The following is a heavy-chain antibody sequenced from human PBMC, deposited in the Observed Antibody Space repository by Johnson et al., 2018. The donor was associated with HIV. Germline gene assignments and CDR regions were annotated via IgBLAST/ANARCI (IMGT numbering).Heavy chain of an antibody. CDR1: GFTFSSYA. CDR3: AIPYFFDSGNYR. J-gene: IGHJ3*01. Sequence: VQLVESGGGLEQPGGSLRLSCEASGFTFSSYAMHWVRQAPGEGLEYVSAISRDGVNTFYADSVKDRFTIFRDNSKNTLYLQMGSLRPEDMGIYYCAIPYFFDSGNYRWGQGTVVTVSS. V-gene: IGHV3-64*07. D-gene: IGHD4-23*01. CDR2: ISRDGVNT.